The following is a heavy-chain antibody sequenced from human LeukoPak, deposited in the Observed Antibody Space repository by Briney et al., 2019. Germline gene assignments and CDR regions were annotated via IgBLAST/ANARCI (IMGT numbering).Heavy chain of an antibody. V-gene: IGHV4-34*01. CDR1: GGSFSGYY. Sequence: PSETLSLTCAVYGGSFSGYYWSWIRQHPGKWLEWIGEINHSGSTNYNPSLKSRVTISVDTSKNQFSLKLSSVTAADTAVYYCARGPRWLQSLFDYWGQGTLVTVSS. D-gene: IGHD5-24*01. CDR3: ARGPRWLQSLFDY. CDR2: INHSGST. J-gene: IGHJ4*02.